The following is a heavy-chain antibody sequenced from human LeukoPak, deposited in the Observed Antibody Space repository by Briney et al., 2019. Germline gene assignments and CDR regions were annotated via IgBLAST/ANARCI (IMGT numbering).Heavy chain of an antibody. CDR1: GFTFSSYA. D-gene: IGHD2-21*02. CDR2: ISGSDGST. Sequence: GGSLILSCASSGFTFSSYAMSWVRQAPGKGLEWVSGISGSDGSTNYADSVKGRFTISRDNAKNSLYLQMNSLRAEDTAVYYCARAGDLYDAFDIWGQGTMVTVSS. V-gene: IGHV3-23*01. J-gene: IGHJ3*02. CDR3: ARAGDLYDAFDI.